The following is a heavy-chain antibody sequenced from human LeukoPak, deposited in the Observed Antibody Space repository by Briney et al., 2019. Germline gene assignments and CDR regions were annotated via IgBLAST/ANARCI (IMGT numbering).Heavy chain of an antibody. J-gene: IGHJ4*02. CDR3: ARGYWDSYNWNVPFDY. D-gene: IGHD1-1*01. V-gene: IGHV3-30-3*01. CDR2: ISYDGSNK. CDR1: GFTFSSYA. Sequence: GGSLRLSCAASGFTFSSYAMHWVRQAPGKGLEWVAVISYDGSNKYYADSVKGRFTIFRDNSKNTLYLQMNSLRAEDTAVYYCARGYWDSYNWNVPFDYWGQGTLVTVSS.